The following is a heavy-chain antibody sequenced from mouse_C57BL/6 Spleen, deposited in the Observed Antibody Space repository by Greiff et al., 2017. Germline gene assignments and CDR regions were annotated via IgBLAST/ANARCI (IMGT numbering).Heavy chain of an antibody. D-gene: IGHD1-1*01. CDR2: IYPSDSET. J-gene: IGHJ2*01. CDR3: ARYGGSHFDY. Sequence: QVQLQQPGAELVRPGSSVKLSCKASGYTFTSYWMDWVKQRPGQGLEWIGNIYPSDSETHYNQKFKDKATLTVDKSSSTAYMQLSSLTSEDSAVYYCARYGGSHFDYGGEGTTLTVSS. V-gene: IGHV1-61*01. CDR1: GYTFTSYW.